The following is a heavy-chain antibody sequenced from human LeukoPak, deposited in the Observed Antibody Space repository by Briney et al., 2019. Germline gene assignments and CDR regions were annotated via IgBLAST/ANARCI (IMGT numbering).Heavy chain of an antibody. D-gene: IGHD2-2*01. V-gene: IGHV3-23*01. J-gene: IGHJ6*02. Sequence: GGSLRLSCAASGFTFNYYAMSWVRQAPGKGLEWVSVISTGGGSTCYADSVKGRFTISRDISKNMLYLQMSSLRPEDTALYYCARLGGFCSGTSCYLLYGLDVWGQGTTVTVSS. CDR3: ARLGGFCSGTSCYLLYGLDV. CDR1: GFTFNYYA. CDR2: ISTGGGST.